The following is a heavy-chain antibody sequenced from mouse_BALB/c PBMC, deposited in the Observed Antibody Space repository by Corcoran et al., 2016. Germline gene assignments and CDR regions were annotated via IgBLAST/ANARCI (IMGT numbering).Heavy chain of an antibody. CDR1: GYTFTNYG. CDR3: ARRPLYYGSSGYYFDY. Sequence: QIQLVQSGTELKKPGETVKISCKASGYTFTNYGMNWVKQAPGKGLKWMGWINTYTGEPTYADDFKGRFAFSLETSASTAYLQINNLKNEDMATYFCARRPLYYGSSGYYFDYWGQGTTLTVSS. J-gene: IGHJ2*01. CDR2: INTYTGEP. D-gene: IGHD1-1*01. V-gene: IGHV9-1*02.